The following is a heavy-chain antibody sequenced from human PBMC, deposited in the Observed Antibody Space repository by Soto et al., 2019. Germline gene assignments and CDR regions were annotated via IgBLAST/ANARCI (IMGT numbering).Heavy chain of an antibody. J-gene: IGHJ6*02. V-gene: IGHV3-7*01. CDR3: ASPAYCCGDCYLGSCGMDV. CDR1: GFTFSSYW. D-gene: IGHD2-21*02. Sequence: EVQLVESGGGLVQPGGSLRLSCAASGFTFSSYWMSWVRQAPGKGLEWVANIKQDGSEKYYVDSVKGRFTISRDNAKNSLYLEMNSLRAEETAVYYCASPAYCCGDCYLGSCGMDVWGQGTTVTVSS. CDR2: IKQDGSEK.